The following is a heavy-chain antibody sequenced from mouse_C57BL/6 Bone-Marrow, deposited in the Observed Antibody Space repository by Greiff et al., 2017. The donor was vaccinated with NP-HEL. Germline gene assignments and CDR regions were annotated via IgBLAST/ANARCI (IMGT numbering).Heavy chain of an antibody. J-gene: IGHJ3*01. V-gene: IGHV1-75*01. D-gene: IGHD1-1*01. CDR3: ARSPYYYGSAWFAY. CDR2: IFPGSGST. CDR1: GYTFTDYY. Sequence: VQLQQSGPELVKPGASVKISCKASGYTFTDYYINWVKQRPGQGLEWIGWIFPGSGSTYSNEKFKGKATLTVDKSSSTAYMLLSSLTSEDSAVYFCARSPYYYGSAWFAYGGQGTLVTVSA.